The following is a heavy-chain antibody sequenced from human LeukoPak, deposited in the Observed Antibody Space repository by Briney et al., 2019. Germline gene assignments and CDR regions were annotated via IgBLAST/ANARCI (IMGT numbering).Heavy chain of an antibody. V-gene: IGHV3-23*01. D-gene: IGHD4-17*01. CDR3: AKDLVDGDYGDYEDY. CDR2: ISGSGGST. Sequence: GGSLRLSCAASGFTFSSYAMSWVRQAPGKGLEWVSAISGSGGSTYYADSVKGRFTISRDNSKNTLYLQMNSLRAEVTAVYYCAKDLVDGDYGDYEDYWGQGTLVTVSS. J-gene: IGHJ4*02. CDR1: GFTFSSYA.